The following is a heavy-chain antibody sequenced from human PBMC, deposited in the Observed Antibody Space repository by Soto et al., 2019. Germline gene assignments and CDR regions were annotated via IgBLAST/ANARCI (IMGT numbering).Heavy chain of an antibody. J-gene: IGHJ4*02. CDR3: ARVHYYDSSGFYL. V-gene: IGHV3-21*01. D-gene: IGHD3-22*01. CDR1: GFTFSSYS. CDR2: ISSSSSYI. Sequence: EVQLVESGGGLVKPGGSLRLSCAASGFTFSSYSMNWVRQAPGKGLEWVSSISSSSSYIYYGDSVKGRFIISRDNAKNSLYLQMNSLRAEDTATYYCARVHYYDSSGFYLWGQGTLVTVSS.